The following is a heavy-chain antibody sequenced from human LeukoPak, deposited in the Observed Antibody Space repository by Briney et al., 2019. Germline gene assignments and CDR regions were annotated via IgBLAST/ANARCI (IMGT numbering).Heavy chain of an antibody. D-gene: IGHD3-22*01. CDR3: ARGDYYDSSGVDP. CDR2: IYHSGST. Sequence: PSETLSLTCTVSGGSISSYYWGWIRQPPGKGLEWIGSIYHSGSTYYNASLKSRVTISVDTSKNQFSLKLSSVTAADTAVYYCARGDYYDSSGVDPWGQGTLVTVSS. J-gene: IGHJ5*02. V-gene: IGHV4-38-2*02. CDR1: GGSISSYY.